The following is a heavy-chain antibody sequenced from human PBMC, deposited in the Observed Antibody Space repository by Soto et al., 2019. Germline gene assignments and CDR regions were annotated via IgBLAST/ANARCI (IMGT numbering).Heavy chain of an antibody. V-gene: IGHV1-8*02. CDR2: MNPNTGNT. CDR3: ARGFCSYSDQ. D-gene: IGHD2-21*01. J-gene: IGHJ4*02. CDR1: GYIFTDYD. Sequence: ASVKFSCKASGYIFTDYDINWVRQAAGQGLECMGWMNPNTGNTAYAQKFEGRLTLTSXTXXNXXXMXLXXLTXEXTAVYYCARGFCSYSDQWAEGTLVTV.